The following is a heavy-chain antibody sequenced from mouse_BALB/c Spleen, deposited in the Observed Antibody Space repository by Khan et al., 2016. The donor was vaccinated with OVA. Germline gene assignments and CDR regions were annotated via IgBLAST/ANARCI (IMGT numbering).Heavy chain of an antibody. CDR2: INPNNGDT. CDR3: ARGLFDV. CDR1: GYTFTDYY. J-gene: IGHJ1*01. V-gene: IGHV1-26*01. Sequence: EVQLQQSGPELVKPGASVKMSCKASGYTFTDYYMKWMKQSHGKSLEWIGDINPNNGDTFYNQKFKGKATLTVDKSSSTDYTKLNSLTSEDSAVYYCARGLFDVWGAGTTVTVSS.